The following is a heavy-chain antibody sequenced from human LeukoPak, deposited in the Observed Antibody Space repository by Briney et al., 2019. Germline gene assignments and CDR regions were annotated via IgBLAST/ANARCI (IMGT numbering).Heavy chain of an antibody. CDR1: GGSISSYY. CDR3: ARQIIRGQYLVHFDY. CDR2: IYYSGTT. V-gene: IGHV4-59*08. D-gene: IGHD6-13*01. Sequence: SETLSLTCTVSGGSISSYYWSWIRQPPGKGLEWIGYIYYSGTTNYNPSLKSRVTISLYTSKSQFSLRLNSVTAADTAVYYCARQIIRGQYLVHFDYWGQGTLVTVSS. J-gene: IGHJ4*02.